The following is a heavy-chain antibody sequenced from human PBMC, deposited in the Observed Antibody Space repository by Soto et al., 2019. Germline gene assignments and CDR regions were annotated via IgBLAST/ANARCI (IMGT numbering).Heavy chain of an antibody. Sequence: GGSLRLSCAVSGFTVSSNSMTWVRQGPGKGLECVSVIYSGGSTKFADSVKGRFTISRDNSKNTLYLQMNGLRAEDTAVYYCARGLGRAYYDTSSYFHLDYWGQGTLVTVSS. V-gene: IGHV3-53*01. CDR3: ARGLGRAYYDTSSYFHLDY. CDR1: GFTVSSNS. CDR2: IYSGGST. J-gene: IGHJ4*02. D-gene: IGHD3-22*01.